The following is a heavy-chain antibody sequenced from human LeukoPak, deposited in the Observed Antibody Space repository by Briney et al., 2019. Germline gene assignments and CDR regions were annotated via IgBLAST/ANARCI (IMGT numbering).Heavy chain of an antibody. Sequence: GESLKISCKGSGYIFFSYWIGWVRQMPGTGLEWMGIIYPADSDTTYSPSFQGQVTISADKSISTAYLQWSSLKASDTAMYYCARRRSSWYEGVFDYWGQGTLVTVSS. J-gene: IGHJ4*02. D-gene: IGHD6-13*01. CDR1: GYIFFSYW. CDR3: ARRRSSWYEGVFDY. CDR2: IYPADSDT. V-gene: IGHV5-51*01.